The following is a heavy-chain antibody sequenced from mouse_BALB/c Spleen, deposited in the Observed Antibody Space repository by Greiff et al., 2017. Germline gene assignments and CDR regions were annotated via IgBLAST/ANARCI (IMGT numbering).Heavy chain of an antibody. Sequence: VKLVESGPGLVAPSQSLSITCTVSGFSLTSYGVHWVRQPPGKGLEWLGVIWAGGSTNYNSALMSRLSISKDNSKSQVFLKMNSLQTDDTAMYYCARGGGGSLSGYFDVWGAGTTVTVSS. CDR3: ARGGGGSLSGYFDV. V-gene: IGHV2-9*02. CDR1: GFSLTSYG. D-gene: IGHD3-1*01. CDR2: IWAGGST. J-gene: IGHJ1*01.